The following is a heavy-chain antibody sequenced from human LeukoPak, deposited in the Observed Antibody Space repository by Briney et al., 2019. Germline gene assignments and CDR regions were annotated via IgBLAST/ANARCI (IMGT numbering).Heavy chain of an antibody. CDR2: VSTGSNYI. V-gene: IGHV3-21*01. Sequence: GGSLRLSCTASGFTFSSYSLNWVRQAPGKGLEWVSSVSTGSNYIYYADSVKGRFTISRDNDKNSLYLQMNSLRVEDTAVYYCARLPMVRGVIRAFDIWGQGTMVTVSS. J-gene: IGHJ3*02. CDR1: GFTFSSYS. D-gene: IGHD3-10*01. CDR3: ARLPMVRGVIRAFDI.